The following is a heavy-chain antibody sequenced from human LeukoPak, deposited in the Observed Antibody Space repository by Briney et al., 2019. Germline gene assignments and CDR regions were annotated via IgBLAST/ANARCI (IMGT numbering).Heavy chain of an antibody. D-gene: IGHD3-22*01. CDR1: GGSISRGGYY. CDR3: ARASAPYYYDRSGYYPFDY. Sequence: SQSLSLTCTVSGGSISRGGYYWGWLRQPPGKGLEWFGYIYFSGSTYYNPSLKRRVTISVDTSKNQFYLKLSSLTTAHTAVYYCARASAPYYYDRSGYYPFDYWGQGTLVTVSS. V-gene: IGHV4-30-4*01. J-gene: IGHJ4*02. CDR2: IYFSGST.